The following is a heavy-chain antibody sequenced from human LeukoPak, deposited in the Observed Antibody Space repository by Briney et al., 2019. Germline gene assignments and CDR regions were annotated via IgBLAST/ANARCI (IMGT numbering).Heavy chain of an antibody. CDR1: GFTFSNYA. CDR2: ISGSDGST. D-gene: IGHD2-15*01. V-gene: IGHV3-23*01. J-gene: IGHJ4*02. CDR3: AKGRGYCTGGSCYSDY. Sequence: PGGSLRLSCTASGFTFSNYAMSWVRQAPGPGLEWVSTISGSDGSTYYADSVKGRFTISRDNSKNTLYLQMNSLRVEDTAIYYCAKGRGYCTGGSCYSDYWGQGTLVTVS.